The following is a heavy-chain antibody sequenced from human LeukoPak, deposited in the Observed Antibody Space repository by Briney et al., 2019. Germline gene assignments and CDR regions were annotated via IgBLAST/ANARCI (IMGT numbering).Heavy chain of an antibody. Sequence: GGSLKLSCAASGIAFAGSAVHWVRQASGKGLEWVGCVRSQEKNYATIYGASVKGRFIISRDDSRNTASLQMNSLRIEDTAVYFCIWHVEYLSPEGWGQGTLVTVSS. D-gene: IGHD2/OR15-2a*01. V-gene: IGHV3-73*01. CDR2: VRSQEKNYAT. CDR3: IWHVEYLSPEG. CDR1: GIAFAGSA. J-gene: IGHJ4*02.